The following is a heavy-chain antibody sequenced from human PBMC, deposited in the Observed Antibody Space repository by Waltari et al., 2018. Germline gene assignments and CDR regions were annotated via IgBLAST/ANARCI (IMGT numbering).Heavy chain of an antibody. CDR1: GGSISSYY. CDR3: AREGVIEDYGDYYYYGMDV. CDR2: IYTSGST. D-gene: IGHD4-17*01. Sequence: QVQPQESGPGLVKPSETLSLTCTVSGGSISSYYWSWIRQPAGKGLEWIGRIYTSGSTNYNPSLKSRVTISVDKSKNQFSLKLSSVTAADTAVYYCAREGVIEDYGDYYYYGMDVWGQGTTVTVSS. J-gene: IGHJ6*02. V-gene: IGHV4-4*07.